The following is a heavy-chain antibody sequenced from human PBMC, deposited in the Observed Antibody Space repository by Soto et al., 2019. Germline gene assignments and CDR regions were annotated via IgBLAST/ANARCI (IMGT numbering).Heavy chain of an antibody. CDR1: GGSISSYY. D-gene: IGHD3-3*01. CDR2: IYYSGST. J-gene: IGHJ5*02. CDR3: ARLTPVYDFWSGYHLNWFDP. Sequence: SETLSLTRIVPGGSISSYYWTWFRQPQGKGLEWIGYIYYSGSTNYNPSLKSRVTISVDTSKNQFSLKLSSVTAADTAVYYCARLTPVYDFWSGYHLNWFDPWGQGTLVTVSS. V-gene: IGHV4-59*01.